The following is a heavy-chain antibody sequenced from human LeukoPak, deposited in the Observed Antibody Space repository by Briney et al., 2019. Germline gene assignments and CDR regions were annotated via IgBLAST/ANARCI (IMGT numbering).Heavy chain of an antibody. CDR3: ARVSYYDRPRRSKYYYYYMDV. J-gene: IGHJ6*03. Sequence: GASVKVSCKASGGTFSNYAISWVRQAPGQGLEWMGWINPNSGGTNYAQKFQGRVTMTRNTSISTAYMELSRLRSDDTAVYYCARVSYYDRPRRSKYYYYYMDVWGKGTTVTVSS. V-gene: IGHV1-2*02. CDR2: INPNSGGT. CDR1: GGTFSNYA. D-gene: IGHD3-22*01.